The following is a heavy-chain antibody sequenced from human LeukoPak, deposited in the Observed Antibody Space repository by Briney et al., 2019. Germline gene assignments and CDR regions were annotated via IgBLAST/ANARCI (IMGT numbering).Heavy chain of an antibody. J-gene: IGHJ4*02. CDR2: ISGSGGST. Sequence: GGSLRLSCAASGFTFSSYAMSWVRQAPGKGLEWVSAISGSGGSTYYADSVKGRFTISRDNSKNTLYLQMNSLRAEDTAVYYCAKDRNFYGDYGNPFDYWGQGTLVTVSS. CDR3: AKDRNFYGDYGNPFDY. CDR1: GFTFSSYA. V-gene: IGHV3-23*01. D-gene: IGHD4-17*01.